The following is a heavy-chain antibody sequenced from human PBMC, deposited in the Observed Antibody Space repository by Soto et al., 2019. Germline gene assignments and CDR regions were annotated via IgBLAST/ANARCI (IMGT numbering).Heavy chain of an antibody. J-gene: IGHJ4*02. CDR3: ERDSWEQYFDY. V-gene: IGHV3-53*01. Sequence: PGGSLRLSCAASGFTVSTNYMSWVRQAPGKGLEWVSVIYDGGDTYYADSVKGRFTISRDNSKNTLYLQMNSLRAEDTAVYYCERDSWEQYFDYWGQGTLVTVSS. CDR1: GFTVSTNY. D-gene: IGHD2-15*01. CDR2: IYDGGDT.